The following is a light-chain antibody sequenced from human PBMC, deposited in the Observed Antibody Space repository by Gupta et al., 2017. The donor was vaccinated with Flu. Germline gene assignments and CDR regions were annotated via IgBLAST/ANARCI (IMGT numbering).Light chain of an antibody. CDR2: AAS. V-gene: IGKV1-39*01. CDR1: QSISSY. J-gene: IGKJ5*01. Sequence: SPSSLSASVGDRVTITCRASQSISSYLNWYQQKPGKAPKLLIYAASRLQSGVPSRFSGSGSGTDFTLTISSLQPEDFATYYCQQSDSTPSTFGQGTQMEIK. CDR3: QQSDSTPST.